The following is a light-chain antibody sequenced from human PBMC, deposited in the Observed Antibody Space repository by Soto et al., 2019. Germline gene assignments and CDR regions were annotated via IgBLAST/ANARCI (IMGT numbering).Light chain of an antibody. CDR3: QQRSNWPPIT. CDR2: DAA. Sequence: EIVLTQSPATLSLSPGERATLSCRASPSVSSYLAWYQQKPGQAPRLLLYDAANRATGIPARFSGSGSGTDFTLNISSLEPADFAVYYCQQRSNWPPITFGQGTRLEIQ. V-gene: IGKV3-11*01. CDR1: PSVSSY. J-gene: IGKJ5*01.